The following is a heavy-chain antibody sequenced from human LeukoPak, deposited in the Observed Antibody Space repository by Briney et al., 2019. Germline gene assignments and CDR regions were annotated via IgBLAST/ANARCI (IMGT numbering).Heavy chain of an antibody. CDR3: AKGTGVGGDDAFDF. D-gene: IGHD3-3*01. Sequence: GGSLRLSCAASGFTLSNYAMAWVRQAPGKGLEWVSGISGSGGSTYYADSLKGRFIISRDNSNNTVFLQMNSLRAEDTAIYYCAKGTGVGGDDAFDFWGQGTMVTVSS. V-gene: IGHV3-23*01. J-gene: IGHJ3*01. CDR1: GFTLSNYA. CDR2: ISGSGGST.